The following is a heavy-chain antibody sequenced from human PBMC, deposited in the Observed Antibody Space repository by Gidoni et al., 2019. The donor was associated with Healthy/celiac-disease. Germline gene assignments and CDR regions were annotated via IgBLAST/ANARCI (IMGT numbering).Heavy chain of an antibody. Sequence: EVQLVESGGGLVQPGGSLRLSCAASGFTFSSYVMNWVRQAPGKGLEWVSYSSSSGSTIYYADSVKGRFTISRDNAKNSLYLQMNSLRAEDTAVYYCARDHYYYDSSGHPYNWFDPWGQGTLVTVSS. CDR2: SSSSGSTI. J-gene: IGHJ5*02. CDR3: ARDHYYYDSSGHPYNWFDP. V-gene: IGHV3-48*03. D-gene: IGHD3-22*01. CDR1: GFTFSSYV.